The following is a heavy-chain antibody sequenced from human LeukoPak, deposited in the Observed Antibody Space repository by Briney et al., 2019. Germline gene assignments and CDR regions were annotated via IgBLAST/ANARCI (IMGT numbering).Heavy chain of an antibody. CDR1: GYTFTSYD. D-gene: IGHD3-10*01. CDR3: ARGKVKVRGVIKYYYYYGMDV. J-gene: IGHJ6*02. CDR2: MNPNSGNT. Sequence: ASVTVSCKASGYTFTSYDINWVRQAAGQGVEWMGWMNPNSGNTGYAQKFQGRVTMTRNTSISTAYMELSGLRSEDTAVYYCARGKVKVRGVIKYYYYYGMDVWGQGTTVTVSS. V-gene: IGHV1-8*01.